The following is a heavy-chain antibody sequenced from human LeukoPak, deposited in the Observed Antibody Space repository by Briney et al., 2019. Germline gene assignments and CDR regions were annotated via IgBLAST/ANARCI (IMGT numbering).Heavy chain of an antibody. J-gene: IGHJ3*01. CDR1: GFTFSSYG. Sequence: GGSLRLSCAASGFTFSSYGMHWVRQAPGKGLEWVAFIRYDGSNKYYADSVRGRFTISRDNPKNTLFLLVSNLRAEDTAVYYCAKDRSLGTYGTFDVWGQGTVVTVSS. V-gene: IGHV3-30*02. D-gene: IGHD4-17*01. CDR2: IRYDGSNK. CDR3: AKDRSLGTYGTFDV.